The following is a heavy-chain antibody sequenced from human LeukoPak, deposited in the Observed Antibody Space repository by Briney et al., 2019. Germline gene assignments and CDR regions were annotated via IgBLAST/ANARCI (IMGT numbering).Heavy chain of an antibody. CDR3: AKDMGYSSGWYEGYFDY. CDR2: ISYDGSNK. J-gene: IGHJ4*02. D-gene: IGHD6-19*01. CDR1: GFTFSSYG. V-gene: IGHV3-30*18. Sequence: GGSLRLSCAASGFTFSSYGMHWVRQAPGKGLEWVAVISYDGSNKYYADSVKGRFTISRDNSKNTLYLQMNSLRAEDTAVYYCAKDMGYSSGWYEGYFDYWGQGTLVTVSS.